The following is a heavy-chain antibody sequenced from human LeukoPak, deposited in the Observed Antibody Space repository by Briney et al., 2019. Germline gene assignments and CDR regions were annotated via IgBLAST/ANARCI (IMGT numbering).Heavy chain of an antibody. J-gene: IGHJ5*02. Sequence: ASVKVSCKASGYTFTSYTMHWVRQAPGQRLEWMGWINAGTGNTKYSQKFQGRVTMTRDTSTSTVYMELSSLRSEDTAVYYCAREGGSYWFDPWGQGTLVTVSS. V-gene: IGHV1-3*01. CDR1: GYTFTSYT. CDR2: INAGTGNT. D-gene: IGHD1-26*01. CDR3: AREGGSYWFDP.